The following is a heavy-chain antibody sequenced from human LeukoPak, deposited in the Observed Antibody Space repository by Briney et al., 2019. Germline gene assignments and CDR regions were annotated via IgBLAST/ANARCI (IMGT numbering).Heavy chain of an antibody. Sequence: ASVKVSCKASGGTFSSYAISWVRQAPGQGLEWMGGIIPIFGTANYAQKFQGRVTITADESTSTAYMELSSLRSEDTAVYYCALTDIVVVPAAHYYYYGIDVWGKGATVTVSS. CDR3: ALTDIVVVPAAHYYYYGIDV. D-gene: IGHD2-2*01. CDR2: IIPIFGTA. V-gene: IGHV1-69*13. CDR1: GGTFSSYA. J-gene: IGHJ6*04.